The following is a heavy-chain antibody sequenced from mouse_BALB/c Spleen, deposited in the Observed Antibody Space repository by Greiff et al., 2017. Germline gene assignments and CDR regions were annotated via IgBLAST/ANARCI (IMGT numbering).Heavy chain of an antibody. CDR2: ISYSGST. CDR3: ARLSAYDGYYPDAMDY. J-gene: IGHJ4*01. Sequence: EVQRVESGPSLVKPSQTLSLTCSVTGDSITSGYWNWIRKFPGNKLEYMGYISYSGSTYYNPSLKSRISITRDTSKNQYYLQLNSVTTEDTATYYCARLSAYDGYYPDAMDYWGQGTSVTVSA. V-gene: IGHV3-8*02. D-gene: IGHD2-3*01. CDR1: GDSITSGY.